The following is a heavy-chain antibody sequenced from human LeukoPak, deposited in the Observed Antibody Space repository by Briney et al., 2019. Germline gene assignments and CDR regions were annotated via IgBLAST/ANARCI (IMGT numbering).Heavy chain of an antibody. V-gene: IGHV3-30*02. D-gene: IGHD3-3*01. CDR1: GFNFNNYD. J-gene: IGHJ4*02. CDR3: ARDAREWLLTHYFDY. CDR2: IKFHGHET. Sequence: GGSLTLSCVASGFNFNNYDLHWVRQAPGKGLEWVAFIKFHGHETFYADSVEGRFTFSRDNSRNTLYLQMNSLRSEDTAVYYCARDAREWLLTHYFDYWGQGTLVTVSS.